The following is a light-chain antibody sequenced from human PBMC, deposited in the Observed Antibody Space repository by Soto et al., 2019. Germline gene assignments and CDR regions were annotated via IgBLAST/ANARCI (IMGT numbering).Light chain of an antibody. CDR3: QQYGSSPPIT. J-gene: IGKJ5*01. V-gene: IGKV3-20*01. Sequence: EIVLTQSPGTLSLSPGERATLSCRASQSVSSSYLAWYQQKPGQAPRLLIYGASSRATGIPDRFSGSGSGPDFTLTISRLEPEEFAVYYCQQYGSSPPITFGQGTRLEIK. CDR1: QSVSSSY. CDR2: GAS.